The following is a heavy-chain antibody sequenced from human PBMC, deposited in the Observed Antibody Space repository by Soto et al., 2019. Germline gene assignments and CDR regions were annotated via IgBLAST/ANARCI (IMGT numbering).Heavy chain of an antibody. Sequence: GESLKISCKGSGYSFISYWIGWVRKMPGKGLEWMGIIYPGDSDTRYSPSFQGQVTISADKSISTAYLQWSSLKASDTAIYYCARTAAAGKYYYGVDVWGQGTTVTVSS. V-gene: IGHV5-51*01. D-gene: IGHD6-13*01. CDR2: IYPGDSDT. CDR1: GYSFISYW. CDR3: ARTAAAGKYYYGVDV. J-gene: IGHJ6*02.